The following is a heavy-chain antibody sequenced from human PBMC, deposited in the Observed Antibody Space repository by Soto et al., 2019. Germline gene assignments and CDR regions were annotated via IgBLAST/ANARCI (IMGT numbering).Heavy chain of an antibody. D-gene: IGHD2-8*01. Sequence: EVQLVESGGGLVKPGGSLRLSCAASGFTFNSYSMNWVRQAPGKGLEWVSSISSSGRYIYYADSVKGRFTISRDNAKTSLYLQMNSLRSEDTAVYYCARERCSNGVCDQADYYYYGMDVWGQGSTVTVSS. J-gene: IGHJ6*02. CDR1: GFTFNSYS. CDR2: ISSSGRYI. V-gene: IGHV3-21*01. CDR3: ARERCSNGVCDQADYYYYGMDV.